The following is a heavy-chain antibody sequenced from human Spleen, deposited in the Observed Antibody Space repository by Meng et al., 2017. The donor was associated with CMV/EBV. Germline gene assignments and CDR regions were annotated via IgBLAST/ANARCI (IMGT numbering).Heavy chain of an antibody. V-gene: IGHV3-7*01. D-gene: IGHD1-26*01. CDR3: ARGKVGLDS. Sequence: SLSCAASGFTFSNYWMSWVRQAPGKGLEWVANIKEDGSEKYYVDSVKGRFTISRDNAKNSLYLQMNSLRAEDTAVYYCARGKVGLDSWGQGALVTVSS. CDR2: IKEDGSEK. J-gene: IGHJ4*02. CDR1: GFTFSNYW.